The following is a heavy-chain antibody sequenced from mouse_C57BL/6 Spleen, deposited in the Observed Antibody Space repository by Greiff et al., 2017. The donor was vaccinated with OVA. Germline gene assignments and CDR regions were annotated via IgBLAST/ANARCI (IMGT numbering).Heavy chain of an antibody. CDR3: ARDGYSGMDY. D-gene: IGHD2-3*01. J-gene: IGHJ4*01. Sequence: EVMLVESGGGLVKPGGSLKLSCAASGFTFSSYAMSWVRQTPEKRLELVATISDGGSYTYYPDNVKGRFTISRDNAKNNLYLQMSHLKSEDTAMYYCARDGYSGMDYWGQGTSVTVSS. CDR1: GFTFSSYA. V-gene: IGHV5-4*01. CDR2: ISDGGSYT.